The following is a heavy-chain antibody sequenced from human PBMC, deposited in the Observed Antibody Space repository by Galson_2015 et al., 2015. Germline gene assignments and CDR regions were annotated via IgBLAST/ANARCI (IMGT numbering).Heavy chain of an antibody. J-gene: IGHJ3*02. Sequence: SLRLSCAASGFTFSSYGMHWVRQAPGKGLEWVAVISYDGSNKYYADSVKGRFTISRDNSKNTLYLQMNSLRAEDTAVYYCAKGDDAFDIWGQGTMVTVSS. CDR2: ISYDGSNK. CDR1: GFTFSSYG. V-gene: IGHV3-30*18. CDR3: AKGDDAFDI.